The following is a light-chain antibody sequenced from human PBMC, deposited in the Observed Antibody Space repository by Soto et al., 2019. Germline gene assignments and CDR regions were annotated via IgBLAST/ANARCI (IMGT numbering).Light chain of an antibody. CDR1: SSDVGGYDY. CDR3: NSYTSSGSLGGV. CDR2: DVS. J-gene: IGLJ1*01. V-gene: IGLV2-14*03. Sequence: QSVLTQPASVSGSPGQSITISCTGTSSDVGGYDYVSWYQQHPGKAPKLMIYDVSNRPSGVSNRFSGSKSDNTASLTISGLQAEDEADYYCNSYTSSGSLGGVFGSGTKSPS.